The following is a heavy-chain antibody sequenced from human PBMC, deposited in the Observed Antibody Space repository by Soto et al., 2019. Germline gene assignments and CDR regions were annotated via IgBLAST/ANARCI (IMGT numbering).Heavy chain of an antibody. V-gene: IGHV4-34*01. CDR3: ASRKSSPYFDY. D-gene: IGHD3-10*01. CDR2: INHSGST. Sequence: SETLSLTCAVYGGSFSGYYWTWIRQPPGTGLKWIGEINHSGSTNYNPSLKSRVTISVDTSKNQFSLKLTSVTAADTAVYYCASRKSSPYFDYWGQGTLVTVSS. CDR1: GGSFSGYY. J-gene: IGHJ4*02.